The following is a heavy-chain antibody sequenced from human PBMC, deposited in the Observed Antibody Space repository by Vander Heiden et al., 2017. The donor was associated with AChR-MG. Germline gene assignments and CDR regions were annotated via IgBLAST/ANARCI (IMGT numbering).Heavy chain of an antibody. CDR3: AGLGYCSGGSCDYWYFDL. CDR2: IIPIFGTA. V-gene: IGHV1-69*06. Sequence: QVQLVQSGAEVKKPGSSVKVSCKASGGTFSSYAISWVRQAPGQGLEWMGGIIPIFGTANYAQKFQGRVTITADKSTSTAYMELSSLRSEDTAVYYCAGLGYCSGGSCDYWYFDLWGRGTLVTVSS. J-gene: IGHJ2*01. CDR1: GGTFSSYA. D-gene: IGHD2-15*01.